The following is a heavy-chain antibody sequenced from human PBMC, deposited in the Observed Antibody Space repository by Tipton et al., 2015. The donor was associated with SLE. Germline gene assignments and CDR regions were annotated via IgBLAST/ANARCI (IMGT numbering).Heavy chain of an antibody. CDR1: GFTFSNYE. CDR3: AISAPDV. J-gene: IGHJ6*02. Sequence: GSLRLSCAASGFTFSNYEMNWVRQAPGKGLEGISYISSSGNTKYYADSVKGRFTISRDNAKNSLYLDMNSLRAEDTAVYYCAISAPDVWGQGTTVTVSS. CDR2: ISSSGNTK. D-gene: IGHD3-3*02. V-gene: IGHV3-48*03.